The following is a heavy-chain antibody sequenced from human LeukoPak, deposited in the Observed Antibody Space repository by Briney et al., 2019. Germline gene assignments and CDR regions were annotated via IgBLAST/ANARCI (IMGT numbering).Heavy chain of an antibody. Sequence: SVKVSCKASGGTFSSYAISWVRQAPGQGLEWMGGIIPIFGTANYAQKCQGRVTITADESTSTAYMELSSLRSEDTAVYYCVKESGAVFGPDYFDSWGQGTLVTVSS. D-gene: IGHD6-19*01. V-gene: IGHV1-69*13. CDR1: GGTFSSYA. CDR2: IIPIFGTA. CDR3: VKESGAVFGPDYFDS. J-gene: IGHJ4*02.